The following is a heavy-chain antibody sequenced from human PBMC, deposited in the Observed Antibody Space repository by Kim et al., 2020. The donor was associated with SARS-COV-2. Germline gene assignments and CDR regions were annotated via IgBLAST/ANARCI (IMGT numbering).Heavy chain of an antibody. D-gene: IGHD3-16*01. CDR2: INASGRSA. Sequence: ASVKVSCKASGYTFTSYHMHWVRQAPGQGLEWMGFINASGRSASYPQKFQGRVTMTRDTSTSTVYMELSSLRSEDTAVYYCAREGPNTYYFDYWGQGTLVTVS. CDR1: GYTFTSYH. J-gene: IGHJ4*02. CDR3: AREGPNTYYFDY. V-gene: IGHV1-46*01.